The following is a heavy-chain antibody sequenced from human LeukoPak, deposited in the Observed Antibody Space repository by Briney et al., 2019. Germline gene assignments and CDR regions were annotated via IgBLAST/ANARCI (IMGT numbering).Heavy chain of an antibody. CDR2: IKQDGSEK. V-gene: IGHV3-7*01. CDR3: ARGPSGYHNT. D-gene: IGHD5-12*01. J-gene: IGHJ4*02. Sequence: GGSLRLSCAGSGFTFSSYWMSWVRQAAGQGLEWVANIKQDGSEKYYVDSVKGRFTISRDNAKNSLYLQMNSLRAEDTAVYYCARGPSGYHNTGGQGTLVTVSS. CDR1: GFTFSSYW.